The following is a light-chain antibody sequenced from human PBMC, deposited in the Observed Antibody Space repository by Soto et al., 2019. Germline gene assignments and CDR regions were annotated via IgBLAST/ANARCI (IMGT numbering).Light chain of an antibody. CDR2: EVS. J-gene: IGLJ2*01. CDR3: SSYTSTSTYVV. CDR1: SSGVGGYNY. Sequence: QSALTQPASVSGSPGQSITISCTGTSSGVGGYNYVSWYQQHPGKAPRLMIFEVSNRPSGVSNRFSGSKSGNTASLTISGLQAEDEADYYCSSYTSTSTYVVFGGGTKLPVL. V-gene: IGLV2-14*01.